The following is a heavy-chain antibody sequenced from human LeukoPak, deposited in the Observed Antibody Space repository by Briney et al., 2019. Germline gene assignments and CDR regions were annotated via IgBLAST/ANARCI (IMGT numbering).Heavy chain of an antibody. CDR1: GFTFSSYA. V-gene: IGHV3-23*01. J-gene: IGHJ3*02. CDR3: AKGGYSSSSAYAFDI. D-gene: IGHD6-6*01. CDR2: ISGSGGST. Sequence: GGSLRLSCAASGFTFSSYAMSWVRQAPGKGLEWVSAISGSGGSTYYADSVKGRFTISRDNSKNTLYLQMNSLRAEDTAVCYCAKGGYSSSSAYAFDIWGQGTMVTVSS.